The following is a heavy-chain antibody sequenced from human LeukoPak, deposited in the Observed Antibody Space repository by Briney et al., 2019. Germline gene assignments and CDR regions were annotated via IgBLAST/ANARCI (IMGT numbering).Heavy chain of an antibody. V-gene: IGHV3-53*01. CDR2: VYSGGST. D-gene: IGHD3-22*01. Sequence: GGSLRLSCAASWFTVSNNYMSWVRQAPGKGLEWVSVVYSGGSTYYADSVKGRFTISRDNSKNTLYLQMNSLRAEDTAVYYCARDHRSYYDVSWDYYFDYWGQGTLVTVSS. CDR3: ARDHRSYYDVSWDYYFDY. J-gene: IGHJ4*02. CDR1: WFTVSNNY.